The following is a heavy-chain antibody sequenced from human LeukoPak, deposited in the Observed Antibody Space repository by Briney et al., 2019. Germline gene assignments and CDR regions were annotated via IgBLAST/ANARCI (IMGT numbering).Heavy chain of an antibody. CDR3: AKGDNYYDSSGYYYVRALFDY. CDR2: TSYNGNIK. Sequence: PGGSLRLSCAASGFTFSSYGMHWVRQAPGKGLEWVAGTSYNGNIKYYADYVKGRFSISRDNSKNTLYLQMDSLRAEDTAVYCCAKGDNYYDSSGYYYVRALFDYWGQGTLVTVSS. D-gene: IGHD3-22*01. J-gene: IGHJ4*02. CDR1: GFTFSSYG. V-gene: IGHV3-30*18.